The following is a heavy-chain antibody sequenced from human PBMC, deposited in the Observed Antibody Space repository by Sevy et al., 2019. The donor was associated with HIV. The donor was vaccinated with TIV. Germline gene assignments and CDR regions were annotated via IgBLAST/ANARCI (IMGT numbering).Heavy chain of an antibody. Sequence: GGSLRLSCAASGFTFSSYAMSWVRQAPGKGLEWVSAISGSGGSTYYADSVKGRFTISRDNSKNTLYLQMNSLRAEDTVVYYCAKGGDSSSWKRYYYYMDVWGKGTTVTVSS. CDR3: AKGGDSSSWKRYYYYMDV. CDR1: GFTFSSYA. V-gene: IGHV3-23*01. J-gene: IGHJ6*03. D-gene: IGHD6-13*01. CDR2: ISGSGGST.